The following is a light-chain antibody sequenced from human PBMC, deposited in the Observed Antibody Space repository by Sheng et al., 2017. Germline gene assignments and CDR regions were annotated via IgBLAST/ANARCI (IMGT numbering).Light chain of an antibody. Sequence: DVQMTQSPYSLSASVGDRVTITCRASQAINNWLVWYQQKPGKAPKSLIYAAIVLQSGVPSRFSGSGSGTEFTLTISSLQPEDFATYYCQQYDDYPLTFGQGTRLELK. CDR2: AAI. CDR1: QAINNW. CDR3: QQYDDYPLT. V-gene: IGKV1D-16*01. J-gene: IGKJ5*01.